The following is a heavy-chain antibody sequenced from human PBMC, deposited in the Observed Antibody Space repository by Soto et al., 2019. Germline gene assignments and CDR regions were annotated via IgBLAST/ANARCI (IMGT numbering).Heavy chain of an antibody. CDR1: GFTFSSYA. CDR2: ISGSGGST. D-gene: IGHD4-4*01. Sequence: GSLRLYCVASGFTFSSYAMSWVRQAPGKGLEWVSAISGSGGSTYYADSVKGRFTISRDNSKNTLYLQMNSLRAEDTAVYYCAKDIGNSYFDYWGQGTLVTVSS. CDR3: AKDIGNSYFDY. V-gene: IGHV3-23*01. J-gene: IGHJ4*02.